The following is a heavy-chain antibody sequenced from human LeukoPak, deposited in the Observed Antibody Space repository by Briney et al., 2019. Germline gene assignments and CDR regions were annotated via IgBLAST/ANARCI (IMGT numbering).Heavy chain of an antibody. CDR2: INPNSGAT. Sequence: ASVKVSCKASGYTFTGYYMHWVRQAPGQGLEWMGWINPNSGATDYAQKFQGRVTMTRDTSISPAYMDLTRLRSDDTAVYYCARDRKGSTIFGLDYWGQGTLVTVSS. CDR1: GYTFTGYY. CDR3: ARDRKGSTIFGLDY. V-gene: IGHV1-2*02. D-gene: IGHD3-3*01. J-gene: IGHJ4*02.